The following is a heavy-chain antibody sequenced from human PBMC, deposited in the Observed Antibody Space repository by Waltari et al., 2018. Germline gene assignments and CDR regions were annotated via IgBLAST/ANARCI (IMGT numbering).Heavy chain of an antibody. CDR2: IYGGGST. D-gene: IGHD3-22*01. V-gene: IGHV3-53*04. CDR1: GFRVSDYH. CDR3: ARDFSGDDSSGDAFDI. J-gene: IGHJ3*02. Sequence: EVQLVESGGGLVQPGGSLRRSCAASGFRVSDYHMTWAPQGPGKGLEGVSVIYGGGSTYYADSVKGRFLISRHSSENTLYLQMNSLRDDDTAIYYCARDFSGDDSSGDAFDIWGQGTMVTVSS.